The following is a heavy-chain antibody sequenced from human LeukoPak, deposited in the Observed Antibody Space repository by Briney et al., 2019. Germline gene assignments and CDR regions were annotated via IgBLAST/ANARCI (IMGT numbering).Heavy chain of an antibody. CDR3: VSAKFLVRGVSWFDP. CDR1: GGSFSGNY. CDR2: INHSGST. J-gene: IGHJ5*02. Sequence: SETLSLTCAVYGGSFSGNYWSWIRQPPGKGLEWIGEINHSGSTNYNPSLKSRVTISVDTSKNQFSLKLTSVTAADTAVYYCVSAKFLVRGVSWFDPWGQGTLVTVSS. V-gene: IGHV4-34*01. D-gene: IGHD3-10*01.